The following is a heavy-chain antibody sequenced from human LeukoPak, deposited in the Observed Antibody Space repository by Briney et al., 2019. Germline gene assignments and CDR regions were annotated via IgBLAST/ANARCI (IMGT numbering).Heavy chain of an antibody. V-gene: IGHV3-30-3*01. CDR2: ISYDGSNK. CDR3: AREEVWTTVVTSS. D-gene: IGHD4-23*01. Sequence: PGGSLRLSCAASGFTFSSYAMHWVRQAPGKGLEWVAVISYDGSNKYYADSVKGRFSISRDNSKNTLYLQMNSLRAEDTAVYYCAREEVWTTVVTSSWGQGTQVTVPS. CDR1: GFTFSSYA. J-gene: IGHJ5*02.